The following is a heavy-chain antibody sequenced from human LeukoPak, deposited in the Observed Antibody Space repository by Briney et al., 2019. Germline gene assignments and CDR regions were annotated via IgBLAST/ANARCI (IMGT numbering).Heavy chain of an antibody. J-gene: IGHJ4*02. D-gene: IGHD3-16*01. V-gene: IGHV4-4*02. CDR3: ARDGAPSDY. Sequence: PSGTLSLTCAVSGGSISSSNWWSWVRQPPGKGLEWIGEIYHSGSTNYNPSLKSRVTISVDTSKNQFSLNVNSVTAADTAVYFCARDGAPSDYWGQGTLVTVSS. CDR2: IYHSGST. CDR1: GGSISSSNW.